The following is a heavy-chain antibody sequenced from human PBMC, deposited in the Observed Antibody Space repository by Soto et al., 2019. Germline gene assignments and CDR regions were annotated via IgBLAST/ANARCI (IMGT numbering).Heavy chain of an antibody. CDR2: IIPILGIA. V-gene: IGHV1-69*02. D-gene: IGHD6-13*01. CDR1: GGTFSSYT. Sequence: QVQLVQSGAEVKKPGSSVKVSCKASGGTFSSYTISWVRQAPGQGLEWMGRIIPILGIANYAQKFQGRVTITADKSTSPAYRELSSLRAEDTAVYDCESLREDSSSWYYFDYWGQGNLVTVSS. CDR3: ESLREDSSSWYYFDY. J-gene: IGHJ4*02.